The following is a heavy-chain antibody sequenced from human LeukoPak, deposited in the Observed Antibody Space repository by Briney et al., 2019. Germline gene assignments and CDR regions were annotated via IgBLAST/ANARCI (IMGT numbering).Heavy chain of an antibody. CDR2: IYYSGST. CDR1: GGSFSDYY. Sequence: SETLSLTCAVYGGSFSDYYWSWIRQPPGKGLEWIGYIYYSGSTYYNPSLKSRVTISVDTSKNQFSLKLSSVTAADTAVYYCARDRAYGDYGWYFDLWGRGTLVTVSS. D-gene: IGHD4-17*01. CDR3: ARDRAYGDYGWYFDL. V-gene: IGHV4-30-4*01. J-gene: IGHJ2*01.